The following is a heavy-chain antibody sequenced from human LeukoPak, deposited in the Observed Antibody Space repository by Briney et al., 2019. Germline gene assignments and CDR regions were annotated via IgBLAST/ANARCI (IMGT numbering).Heavy chain of an antibody. V-gene: IGHV3-30*18. CDR3: AKDGGYDDYYYYGMDV. Sequence: GGSLRLSCAASGFTFSSYAMSWVRQAPGKGLEWVAVISYDGSNKYYADSVKGRFTISRDNSKNTLYLQMNSLRAEDTAVYYCAKDGGYDDYYYYGMDVWGQGTTVTVSS. J-gene: IGHJ6*02. CDR1: GFTFSSYA. CDR2: ISYDGSNK. D-gene: IGHD5-12*01.